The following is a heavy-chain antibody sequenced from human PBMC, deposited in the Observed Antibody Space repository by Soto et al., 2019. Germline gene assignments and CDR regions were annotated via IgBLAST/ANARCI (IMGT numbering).Heavy chain of an antibody. Sequence: EGSLSLSYVASAFTCWPYDMQWVRQAPGKGLEWVAVIWYDGSNKYYADSVKGRFTISRDNSKNTLYLQMNSLRAEDTAVYYSARDLGYCSGGSCYYLDYWGQGTLVTVSS. CDR1: AFTCWPYD. J-gene: IGHJ4*02. CDR2: IWYDGSNK. D-gene: IGHD2-15*01. V-gene: IGHV3-33*01. CDR3: ARDLGYCSGGSCYYLDY.